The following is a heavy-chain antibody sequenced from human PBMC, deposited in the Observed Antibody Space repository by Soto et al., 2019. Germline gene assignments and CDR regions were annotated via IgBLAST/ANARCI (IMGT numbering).Heavy chain of an antibody. CDR2: ISYDGSNK. CDR3: AKDDLELRFVPRYGMDV. D-gene: IGHD1-7*01. Sequence: GGSLRLSCAASGFTFSSYGMHWVRQAPGKGLEWVAVISYDGSNKYYADSVKGRFTISRDNSKNTLYLQMNSLRAEDTAVYYCAKDDLELRFVPRYGMDVWGQGTTVTVSS. CDR1: GFTFSSYG. J-gene: IGHJ6*02. V-gene: IGHV3-30*18.